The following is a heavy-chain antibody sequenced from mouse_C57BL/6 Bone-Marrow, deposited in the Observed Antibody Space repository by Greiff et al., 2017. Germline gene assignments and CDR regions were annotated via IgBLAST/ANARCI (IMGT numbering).Heavy chain of an antibody. D-gene: IGHD2-3*01. J-gene: IGHJ3*01. CDR3: ARKRSGWSFAY. Sequence: QVQLQQPGAELVMPGASVKLSCKASGYTFTSYWMHWVKQRPGQGLEWIGEIDPSDSYTNSNQTFKGKSTLTVDKSSSTAYMQLSSLTSEDSAVYYCARKRSGWSFAYWGQGTLVTGSA. CDR1: GYTFTSYW. V-gene: IGHV1-69*01. CDR2: IDPSDSYT.